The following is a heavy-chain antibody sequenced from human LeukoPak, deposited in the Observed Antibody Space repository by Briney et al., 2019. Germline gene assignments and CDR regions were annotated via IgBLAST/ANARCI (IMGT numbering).Heavy chain of an antibody. Sequence: RGSLRLSCAASGFTFSSYSMNWVRQAPGKGLEWVSSISSSSSYIYYADSVKGRFTIPRDNAKNSLYLQMNSLRAEDTAVYHCAREEYSSSSGYYYYYYMDVWGKGTTVTVSS. CDR2: ISSSSSYI. CDR3: AREEYSSSSGYYYYYYMDV. V-gene: IGHV3-21*01. CDR1: GFTFSSYS. D-gene: IGHD6-6*01. J-gene: IGHJ6*03.